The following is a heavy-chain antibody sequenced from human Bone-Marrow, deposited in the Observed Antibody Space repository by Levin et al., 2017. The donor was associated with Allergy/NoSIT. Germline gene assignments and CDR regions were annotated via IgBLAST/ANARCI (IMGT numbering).Heavy chain of an antibody. Sequence: LSLTCVASGFPFSDHYMDWVRQAPGKGLEWVGRTKNKARGYTTEYAASVQGRFTISRDDSKNSLYLQMNSLKIEDTAVYFCARDAGTTNLWGQGTLVTVSS. CDR1: GFPFSDHY. CDR3: ARDAGTTNL. V-gene: IGHV3-72*01. D-gene: IGHD1-7*01. CDR2: TKNKARGYTT. J-gene: IGHJ5*02.